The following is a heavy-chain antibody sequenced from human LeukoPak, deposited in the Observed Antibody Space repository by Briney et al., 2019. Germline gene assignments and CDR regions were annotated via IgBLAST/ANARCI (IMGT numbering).Heavy chain of an antibody. V-gene: IGHV3-30*02. CDR2: IRFDGSNK. CDR3: AKGFSGKFDY. CDR1: GFTFSNYG. D-gene: IGHD1-26*01. J-gene: IGHJ4*02. Sequence: GGSLRLSCAASGFTFSNYGMHWVRQAPGKGLEWVTFIRFDGSNKYYAASVKGRFTISRDNSKNTLYLQLNSLRTEDTAVYYFAKGFSGKFDYWGQGTLVTVSS.